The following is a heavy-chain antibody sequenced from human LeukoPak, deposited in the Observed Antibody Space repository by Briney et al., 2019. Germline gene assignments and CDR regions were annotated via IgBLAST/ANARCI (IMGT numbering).Heavy chain of an antibody. CDR2: ISRYNGNT. CDR3: ARSGGWAYGDYDGFIAFDI. CDR1: GYTFTNHG. J-gene: IGHJ3*02. D-gene: IGHD4-17*01. V-gene: IGHV1-18*01. Sequence: AAVKVSCKASGYTFTNHGISWVRQAPGQGLEWMGWISRYNGNTNYAQKLQGRVTMTTDTSTSTAYMELMSLRSDDTAVYYCARSGGWAYGDYDGFIAFDIWGQGTMVTVSS.